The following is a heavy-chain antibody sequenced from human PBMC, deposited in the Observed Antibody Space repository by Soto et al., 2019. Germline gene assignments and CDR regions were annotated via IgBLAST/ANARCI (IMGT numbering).Heavy chain of an antibody. CDR3: ARVHVMVVAGSTFDY. J-gene: IGHJ4*01. CDR2: IYHGGTT. Sequence: SETLSLTCTVSSYSISSGSYWAWIRQPPGKGPEWIASIYHGGTTFYNPSLKSRITISVDTSNNQFSLKLTSVTAADTAVYYCARVHVMVVAGSTFDYWGHGTLVTVSS. D-gene: IGHD6-19*01. CDR1: SYSISSGSY. V-gene: IGHV4-38-2*02.